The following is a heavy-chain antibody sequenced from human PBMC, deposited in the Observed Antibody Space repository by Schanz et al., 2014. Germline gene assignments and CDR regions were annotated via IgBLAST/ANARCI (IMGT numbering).Heavy chain of an antibody. J-gene: IGHJ4*02. CDR2: ISSSGTTI. V-gene: IGHV3-11*01. Sequence: QVQLQESGPGLVKPSGTLSLTCAVSGASISSSNWWSWVRQPPGKGLEWVSYISSSGTTIYYADSVKGRFTISRDNAKNTLYLQMNSLRAEDTAVYYCAKDLLYGAPMPLNHLDYWGQGTLVTVSS. CDR3: AKDLLYGAPMPLNHLDY. CDR1: GASISSSNW. D-gene: IGHD2-2*01.